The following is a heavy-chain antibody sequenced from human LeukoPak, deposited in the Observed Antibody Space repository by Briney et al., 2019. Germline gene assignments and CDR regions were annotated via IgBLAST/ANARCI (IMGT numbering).Heavy chain of an antibody. CDR2: IHRSGST. D-gene: IGHD1-14*01. Sequence: KPSETLSLTCTVSPDSTTSNFWSWVRQPPGKGLEWIGEIHRSGSTNYNPPLQSRVTISIDRSKNQIALELSSVTAADTAVYYCAREIVGGFNPGAYWGQGTLVTVSS. V-gene: IGHV4-4*02. CDR3: AREIVGGFNPGAY. CDR1: PDSTTSNF. J-gene: IGHJ4*02.